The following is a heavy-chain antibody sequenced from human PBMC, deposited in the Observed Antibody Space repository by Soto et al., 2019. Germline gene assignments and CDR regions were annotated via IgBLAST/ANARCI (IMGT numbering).Heavy chain of an antibody. CDR2: LIPIFGTA. V-gene: IGHV1-69*13. Sequence: SSVKVSCKASGGTFSDYGIHWVRQAPGQGLEWMGGLIPIFGTANYAQKFQGRVTITADESTSTAYMELSSLRSEDTAVYYCARANSSSWYYDYYYGMDVWGQGTTVTVSS. CDR3: ARANSSSWYYDYYYGMDV. CDR1: GGTFSDYG. D-gene: IGHD6-13*01. J-gene: IGHJ6*02.